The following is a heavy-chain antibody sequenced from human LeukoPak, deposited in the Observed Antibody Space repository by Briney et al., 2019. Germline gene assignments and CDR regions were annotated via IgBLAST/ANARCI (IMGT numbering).Heavy chain of an antibody. D-gene: IGHD3-10*01. V-gene: IGHV3-74*01. CDR3: ARDLSMVYYFDY. J-gene: IGHJ4*02. Sequence: GGSLRLSCAASGFTFSSYWMHWVRQAPGKGLVWVSRIDSEGSSKAYADSVKGRFTVSRDNAKNTLYLQIDSLRAEDTAVYYCARDLSMVYYFDYWGQGTLVTVSS. CDR1: GFTFSSYW. CDR2: IDSEGSSK.